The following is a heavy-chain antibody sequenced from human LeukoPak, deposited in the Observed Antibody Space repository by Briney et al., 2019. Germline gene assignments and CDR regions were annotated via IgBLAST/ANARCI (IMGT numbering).Heavy chain of an antibody. V-gene: IGHV4-59*01. D-gene: IGHD3-22*01. CDR1: GGSISRYY. CDR3: ARDGYSDSSGYDYPPSV. Sequence: SETLSLTCTVSGGSISRYYWSWIRQPPGKGLEWIGYMSYSGSSSYNPSLRSRVTISVDASKKQFSLKLSSVTAADTAVYYCARDGYSDSSGYDYPPSVWGQGTLVTVSS. J-gene: IGHJ4*02. CDR2: MSYSGSS.